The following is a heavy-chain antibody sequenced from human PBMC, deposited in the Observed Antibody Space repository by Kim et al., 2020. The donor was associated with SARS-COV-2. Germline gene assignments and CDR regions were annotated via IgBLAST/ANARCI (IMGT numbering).Heavy chain of an antibody. D-gene: IGHD2-21*01. Sequence: GGSLRLSCAASGFTFSSYDMTWVRQAPGKGLEWVSTIGGGGEWTYYADSVRGRFAMSRDNSENTLFLQMNSLRAEDTAVYYCAKDSPLRTDYWGQGTLVTVSS. J-gene: IGHJ4*02. V-gene: IGHV3-23*01. CDR3: AKDSPLRTDY. CDR2: IGGGGEWT. CDR1: GFTFSSYD.